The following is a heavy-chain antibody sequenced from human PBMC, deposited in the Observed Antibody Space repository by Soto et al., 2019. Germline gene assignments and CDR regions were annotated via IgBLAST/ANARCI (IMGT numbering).Heavy chain of an antibody. V-gene: IGHV3-30*18. J-gene: IGHJ5*02. D-gene: IGHD3-3*01. Sequence: GGSLRLSCAASGFTFSSYGMHWVRQAPGKGLEWVAVISYDGSNKYYADSVKGRFTISRDNSKNTLYLQMNSLRAEDTAVYYCAKGRYYDFWSGYPFDPWGQGTLVTVSS. CDR3: AKGRYYDFWSGYPFDP. CDR2: ISYDGSNK. CDR1: GFTFSSYG.